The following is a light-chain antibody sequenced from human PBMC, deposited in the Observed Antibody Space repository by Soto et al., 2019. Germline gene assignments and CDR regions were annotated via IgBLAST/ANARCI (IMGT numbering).Light chain of an antibody. CDR2: GVT. CDR3: SSYAGSNNLV. J-gene: IGLJ2*01. CDR1: GSDIGGYNF. V-gene: IGLV2-8*01. Sequence: QSALTQPPSASGSPGQSVTISCTGSGSDIGGYNFVSWYQQHPGKAPKLMIYGVTERPSGVPDRFSGSKSGNTASLTVSGLQAEDEADYYCSSYAGSNNLVFGGGTKLTVL.